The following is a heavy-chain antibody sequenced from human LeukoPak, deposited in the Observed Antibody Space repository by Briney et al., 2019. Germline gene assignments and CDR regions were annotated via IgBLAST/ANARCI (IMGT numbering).Heavy chain of an antibody. D-gene: IGHD3-22*01. Sequence: PGGSLRLSCAASGFTFNSYSLNWVRQAPGKGLEWVSYISSSGSTMYYADSVKGRFTISRDNAKNSLSLQMNSLRDEDTAVYYCARVRRYYYDSSGYVLENPFDYWGQGTLVTVSS. J-gene: IGHJ4*02. V-gene: IGHV3-48*02. CDR3: ARVRRYYYDSSGYVLENPFDY. CDR1: GFTFNSYS. CDR2: ISSSGSTM.